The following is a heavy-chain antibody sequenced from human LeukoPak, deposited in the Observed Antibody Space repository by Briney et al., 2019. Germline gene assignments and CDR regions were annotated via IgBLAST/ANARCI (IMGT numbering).Heavy chain of an antibody. CDR3: ARGPWELPY. V-gene: IGHV4-39*07. D-gene: IGHD1-26*01. Sequence: ASETLSLTCTVSGGSISSATYYWGWIRQPPGKGLEWIGSMYYSGSTYYNPSLKSRVTTSVDTSKNQFSLKLSSVTAADTAVYYCARGPWELPYWGQGTLVTVSS. CDR1: GGSISSATYY. J-gene: IGHJ4*02. CDR2: MYYSGST.